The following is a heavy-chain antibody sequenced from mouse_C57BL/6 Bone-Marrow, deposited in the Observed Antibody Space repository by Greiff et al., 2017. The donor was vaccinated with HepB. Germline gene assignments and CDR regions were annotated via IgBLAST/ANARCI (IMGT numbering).Heavy chain of an antibody. V-gene: IGHV1-63*01. CDR1: GYTFTNYW. CDR2: IYPGGGYT. D-gene: IGHD2-3*01. CDR3: ARSDYDAGFAY. J-gene: IGHJ3*01. Sequence: VQLKESGAELVRPGTSVKMSCKASGYTFTNYWIGWAKQRPGHGLEWIGDIYPGGGYTNYNEKFKGKATLTADKSSSTAYMQFSSLTSEDSAIYYCARSDYDAGFAYWGQGTLVTVSA.